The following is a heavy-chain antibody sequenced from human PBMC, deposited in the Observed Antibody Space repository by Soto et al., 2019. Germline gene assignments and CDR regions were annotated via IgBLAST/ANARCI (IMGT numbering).Heavy chain of an antibody. D-gene: IGHD2-15*01. V-gene: IGHV3-33*01. CDR1: GFTFSSYG. CDR2: IWYDGSNK. CDR3: ARGRDIVVVVARDAFDI. Sequence: PGGSLRLSCAASGFTFSSYGMHWVRQAPGKGLEWVAVIWYDGSNKYYADSVKGRFTISRDNSKNTLYLQMNSLRAEDTAVYYCARGRDIVVVVARDAFDIWGQGTMVTVS. J-gene: IGHJ3*02.